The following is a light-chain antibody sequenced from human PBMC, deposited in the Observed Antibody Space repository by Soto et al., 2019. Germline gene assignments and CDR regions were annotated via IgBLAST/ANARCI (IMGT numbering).Light chain of an antibody. CDR1: QGISRY. Sequence: IQMTQSPSSLSASVGDRVTITCRASQGISRYLNWYQQKPGKAPKFLIYAASSLQSGVPSRFSGSGSGTDFTLTISSLQPEELATDYCQQSYSPLFTFGGGTKVDIK. V-gene: IGKV1-39*01. J-gene: IGKJ4*01. CDR3: QQSYSPLFT. CDR2: AAS.